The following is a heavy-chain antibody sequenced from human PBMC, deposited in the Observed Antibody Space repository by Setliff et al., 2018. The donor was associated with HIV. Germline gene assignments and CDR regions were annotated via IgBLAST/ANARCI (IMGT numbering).Heavy chain of an antibody. CDR2: IQYDGSNK. CDR3: AKDGDYSNNLYDAFDI. CDR1: GLTFSRYG. V-gene: IGHV3-30*02. D-gene: IGHD3-16*01. J-gene: IGHJ3*02. Sequence: GGSLRLYCAVSGLTFSRYGFHWVRQVPGKGLEWVSFIQYDGSNKYYTDSVKGRFTISRDNSKNTLDLQMISLGPEDTAVYYCAKDGDYSNNLYDAFDIWGQGTMVTVSS.